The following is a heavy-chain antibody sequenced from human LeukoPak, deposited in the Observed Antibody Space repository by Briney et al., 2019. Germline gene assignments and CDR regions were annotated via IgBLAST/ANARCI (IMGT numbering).Heavy chain of an antibody. V-gene: IGHV3-30-3*01. D-gene: IGHD6-19*01. CDR2: ISYDGSNK. CDR3: ARDSAVALWDY. CDR1: GFTFSSYA. Sequence: PGRSLRLSCAASGFTFSSYAMHWVRQAPGKGLEWVAVISYDGSNKYYADSVKGRFTISRDNSKNTLYLQMNSLRAEDTAVYYCARDSAVALWDYRGQGTLVTVSS. J-gene: IGHJ4*02.